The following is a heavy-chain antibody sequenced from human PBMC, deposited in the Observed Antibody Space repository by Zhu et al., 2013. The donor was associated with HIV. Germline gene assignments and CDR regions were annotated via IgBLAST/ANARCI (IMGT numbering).Heavy chain of an antibody. CDR1: GGTFSSYA. CDR3: ARVWLLGYCSSTSCLGWFDP. J-gene: IGHJ5*02. CDR2: IIPIFGTA. Sequence: QVQLVQSGAEVKKPGSSVKVSCKASGGTFSSYAISWVRQAPGQGLEWMGGIIPIFGTANYAQKFQGRVTITADESTSTAYMELSSLRSEDTAVYYCARVWLLGYCSSTSCLGWFDPWGQGTLVTVSS. D-gene: IGHD2-2*01. V-gene: IGHV1-69*01.